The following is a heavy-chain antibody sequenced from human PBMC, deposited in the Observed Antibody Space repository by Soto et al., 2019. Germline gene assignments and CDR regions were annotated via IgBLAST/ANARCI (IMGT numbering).Heavy chain of an antibody. D-gene: IGHD5-12*01. V-gene: IGHV2-5*01. J-gene: IGHJ4*02. CDR2: IYYNDDR. CDR1: GFSFTTAGVA. Sequence: SGPTLVNPTQTLTLTCTFSGFSFTTAGVAVGWIRQTPGGAMEWLTLIYYNDDRRFSPSLKTRLTITGDTSKNHVVLSLTNVEPGDTATYFRAHSDGGYETKYFDCWGQGLPVTFSS. CDR3: AHSDGGYETKYFDC.